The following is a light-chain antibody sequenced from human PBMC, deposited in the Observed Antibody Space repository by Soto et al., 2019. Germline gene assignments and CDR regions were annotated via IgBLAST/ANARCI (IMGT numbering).Light chain of an antibody. V-gene: IGLV1-40*01. J-gene: IGLJ1*01. CDR2: GNT. CDR1: SSNIGSTYD. CDR3: QSYDDSLSVHYV. Sequence: QSVLTQPPSVSGAPGQRVTISCTGSSSNIGSTYDVQWYQQLPGTAPKLLIHGNTSRPSGVPDRFSGSKSGTSASLAITVLQADDEADYYGQSYDDSLSVHYVFGTGTKVTVL.